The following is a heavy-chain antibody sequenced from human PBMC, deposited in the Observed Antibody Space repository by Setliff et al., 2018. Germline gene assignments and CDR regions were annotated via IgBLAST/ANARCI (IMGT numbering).Heavy chain of an antibody. D-gene: IGHD3-10*01. CDR2: IYYSGST. V-gene: IGHV4-59*11. CDR3: ARDQGRDYYYYYYMDV. Sequence: PSETLSLTCTVSGGSISSHYWSWIRQPPGKGLEWIGYIYYSGSTNYNPSLKSRVIISVDTSKNQFSLKLSSVTAADTAVYYCARDQGRDYYYYYYMDVWGKGTTVTVSS. J-gene: IGHJ6*03. CDR1: GGSISSHY.